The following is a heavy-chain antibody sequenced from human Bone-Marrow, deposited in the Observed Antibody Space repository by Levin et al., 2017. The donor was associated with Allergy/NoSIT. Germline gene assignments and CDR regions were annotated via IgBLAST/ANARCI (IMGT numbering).Heavy chain of an antibody. Sequence: PSETLSLTCAASGLAFSNSYMAWIRQTPAKGLEWVAIIKPDGSDKNYVDSVRGRFTISRDNAKNSLYLQMDSLRDEDTALYYCARDPLFGALDYWGQGTLVTVSS. CDR3: ARDPLFGALDY. CDR2: IKPDGSDK. D-gene: IGHD3-16*01. J-gene: IGHJ4*02. CDR1: GLAFSNSY. V-gene: IGHV3-7*01.